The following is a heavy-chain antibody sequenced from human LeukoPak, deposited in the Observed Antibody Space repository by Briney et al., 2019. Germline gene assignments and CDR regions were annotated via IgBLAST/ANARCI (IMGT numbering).Heavy chain of an antibody. V-gene: IGHV1-2*02. Sequence: ASVKVSCKASGYTFTGYYMHWVRQAPGQGLEWMGWINPNSGGTNYAQKSQGRVTMTRDTSISTAYMELSRLRSDDTAVYYCARATVSRVSYYYDSSGYSPADYWGQGTLVTVSS. CDR1: GYTFTGYY. J-gene: IGHJ4*02. CDR3: ARATVSRVSYYYDSSGYSPADY. D-gene: IGHD3-22*01. CDR2: INPNSGGT.